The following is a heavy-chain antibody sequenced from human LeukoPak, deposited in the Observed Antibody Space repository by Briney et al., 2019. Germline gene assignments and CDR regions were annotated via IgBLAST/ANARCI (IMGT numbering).Heavy chain of an antibody. J-gene: IGHJ4*02. D-gene: IGHD1-26*01. CDR2: INHSGST. CDR1: GGSFSGYY. CDR3: ASRAVMGATSPSSDY. V-gene: IGHV4-34*01. Sequence: SETLSLTCAVYGGSFSGYYWSWIRQPPGKGLEWIGEINHSGSTNYNPSLKSRVTISVDTSKNQFSLKLSSVTAAGTAVYYCASRAVMGATSPSSDYWGQGTLVTVSS.